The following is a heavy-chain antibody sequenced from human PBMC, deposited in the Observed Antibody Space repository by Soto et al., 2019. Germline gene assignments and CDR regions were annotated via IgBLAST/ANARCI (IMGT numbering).Heavy chain of an antibody. CDR2: INHSGST. J-gene: IGHJ5*02. CDR3: ATVVPAASPNNWFDP. CDR1: GGSFSGYY. V-gene: IGHV4-34*01. D-gene: IGHD2-2*01. Sequence: SETLSLTCAVYGGSFSGYYWSWIRQPPGKGLEWIGEINHSGSTNYNPSLKSRVTISVDTSKNQFSLKLSSVTAADTAVYYCATVVPAASPNNWFDPWGQGTLVTVSS.